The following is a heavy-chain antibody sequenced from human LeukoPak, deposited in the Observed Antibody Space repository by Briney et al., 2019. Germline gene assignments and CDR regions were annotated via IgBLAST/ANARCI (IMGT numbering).Heavy chain of an antibody. D-gene: IGHD3-10*01. CDR2: VYYPGSP. Sequence: SETLSLTCTISGGSISAIPYYWGWIRQPPGKGLEWIGSVYYPGSPYYSPSLKTRVTISVDTPKNQFSLKLSSVTAADTAVYFCARLHFYGSGVDSWGQGTLVTVSS. CDR3: ARLHFYGSGVDS. CDR1: GGSISAIPYY. V-gene: IGHV4-39*01. J-gene: IGHJ5*01.